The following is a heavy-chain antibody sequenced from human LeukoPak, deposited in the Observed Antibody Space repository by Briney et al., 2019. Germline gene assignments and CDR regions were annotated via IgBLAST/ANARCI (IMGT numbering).Heavy chain of an antibody. Sequence: GGSLRLSCAASGFTFSSSAMSWVRQAPGKGLEGVSAVSGGGDSTYYADSVKGRFTISRDNSKNTVYLQMNSLRVEDTAVYYCAKSHMVATDYWGQGTLVIVSS. CDR3: AKSHMVATDY. D-gene: IGHD5-12*01. V-gene: IGHV3-23*01. J-gene: IGHJ4*02. CDR1: GFTFSSSA. CDR2: VSGGGDST.